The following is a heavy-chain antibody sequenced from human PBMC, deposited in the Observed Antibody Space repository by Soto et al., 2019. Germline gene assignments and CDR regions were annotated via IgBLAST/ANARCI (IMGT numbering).Heavy chain of an antibody. V-gene: IGHV3-23*01. CDR3: ARELMVAATLGNAFDI. CDR1: GFTFSSSA. Sequence: PGGSLRLSCAASGFTFSSSAMSWVRQAPGKGLEWVSALSGGGGSTYYADSAKGRFTISRDNSKNTLFLQMNCLRAEDTAVYYCARELMVAATLGNAFDIWGQGTMVTVSS. D-gene: IGHD2-15*01. CDR2: LSGGGGST. J-gene: IGHJ3*02.